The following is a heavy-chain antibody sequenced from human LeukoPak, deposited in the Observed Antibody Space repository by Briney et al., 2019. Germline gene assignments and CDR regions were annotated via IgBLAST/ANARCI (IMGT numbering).Heavy chain of an antibody. Sequence: ASVKVSCKASGYTFTSYYMHWVRQAPGQGLEWMGWINPNSGGTNYAQKFQGRVTMTRDTSISTAYMELSRLRSDDTAVYYCARVEHYGDYFDYWGQGTPVTVSS. D-gene: IGHD4-17*01. CDR1: GYTFTSYY. J-gene: IGHJ4*02. CDR2: INPNSGGT. CDR3: ARVEHYGDYFDY. V-gene: IGHV1-2*02.